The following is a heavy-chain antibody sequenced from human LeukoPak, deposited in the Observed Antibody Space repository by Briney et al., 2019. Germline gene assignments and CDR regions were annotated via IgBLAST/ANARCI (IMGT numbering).Heavy chain of an antibody. CDR1: GFTFSSYS. CDR2: ISSSSSYI. Sequence: SGGSLRLSCAASGFTFSSYSMKWVRQAPGKGLEWVSSISSSSSYIYYADSVKGQFTISRDNAKNSLYLQMNSLRAEDTAVYYCARDGGGNSGIDYWGQGTLVTVSS. J-gene: IGHJ4*02. CDR3: ARDGGGNSGIDY. V-gene: IGHV3-21*01. D-gene: IGHD4-23*01.